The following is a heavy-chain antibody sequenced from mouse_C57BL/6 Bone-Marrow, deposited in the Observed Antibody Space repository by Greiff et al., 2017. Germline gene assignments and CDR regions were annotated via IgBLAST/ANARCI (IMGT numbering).Heavy chain of an antibody. CDR2: FYPGSGSI. V-gene: IGHV1-62-2*01. Sequence: VKLMESGDELVKPGASVKLSCKASGYTFTEYTIHWVKQRSGQGLEGIGWFYPGSGSIKYNEKFKDKATLTADKFSSTVYMELSRLTSEDSAVYFCARHEERGCYDGSWAYWGQGTLVTVSA. CDR1: GYTFTEYT. J-gene: IGHJ3*01. D-gene: IGHD2-3*01. CDR3: ARHEERGCYDGSWAY.